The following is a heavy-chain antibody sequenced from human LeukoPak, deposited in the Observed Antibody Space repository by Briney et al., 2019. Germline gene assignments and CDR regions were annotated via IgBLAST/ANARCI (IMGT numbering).Heavy chain of an antibody. V-gene: IGHV3-48*03. CDR2: ISGSNTI. D-gene: IGHD2-2*01. CDR3: ARSTPSDFYFDY. CDR1: GFTFSNSE. Sequence: GRSLRLSCAASGFTFSNSEMNWVRRPSGKGLEWVSYISGSNTIYYADSVKGRFTISRDNAKNSLYLQMNNLRAEDTAVYYCARSTPSDFYFDYWGQGTLVTVSS. J-gene: IGHJ4*02.